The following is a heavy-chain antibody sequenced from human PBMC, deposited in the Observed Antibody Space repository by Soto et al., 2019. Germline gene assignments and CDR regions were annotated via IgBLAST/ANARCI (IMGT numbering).Heavy chain of an antibody. CDR1: GGSFSGYY. CDR3: ARGEDCGGDCFARDFDY. CDR2: INHSGST. Sequence: SETLSLTCAVYGGSFSGYYWSWIRQPPGKGLEWIGEINHSGSTNYNPSLKSRVTISVDTSKNQFSLKLSSVTAADTAVYYCARGEDCGGDCFARDFDYWGQGTLVTVSS. D-gene: IGHD2-21*01. V-gene: IGHV4-34*01. J-gene: IGHJ4*02.